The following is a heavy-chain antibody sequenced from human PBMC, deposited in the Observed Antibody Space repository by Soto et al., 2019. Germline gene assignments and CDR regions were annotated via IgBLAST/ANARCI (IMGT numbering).Heavy chain of an antibody. Sequence: EVQLLESGGRLVPPGGSLRLSCAGSRFSFSNYAMTWARQAPVEGLEWVSSITGSGGGTTYADSVKGRFTISRDNSKNILYLQMDSLRADDTAVYYCSTDPNGDYIGAFDNWGQGTMVTVSS. CDR2: ITGSGGGT. CDR1: RFSFSNYA. CDR3: STDPNGDYIGAFDN. V-gene: IGHV3-23*01. D-gene: IGHD4-17*01. J-gene: IGHJ3*02.